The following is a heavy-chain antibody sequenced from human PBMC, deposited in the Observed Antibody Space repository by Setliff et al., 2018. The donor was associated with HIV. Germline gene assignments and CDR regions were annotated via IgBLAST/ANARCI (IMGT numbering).Heavy chain of an antibody. V-gene: IGHV1-8*02. CDR2: MNPNSGNT. CDR1: GYTFTTYD. J-gene: IGHJ4*02. CDR3: ARGDTPMVIWGDYFDY. D-gene: IGHD5-18*01. Sequence: ASVKVSCKASGYTFTTYDINWVRQATGQGLEWMGWMNPNSGNTGYAQKFQGRVTMTRHTSTSTAYMQLSSLRSEDTAVYYCARGDTPMVIWGDYFDYWGQGTLVTVSS.